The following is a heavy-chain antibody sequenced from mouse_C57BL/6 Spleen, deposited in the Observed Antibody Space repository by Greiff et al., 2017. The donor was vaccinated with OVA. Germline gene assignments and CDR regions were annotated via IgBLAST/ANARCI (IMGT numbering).Heavy chain of an antibody. CDR2: INYDGSST. D-gene: IGHD4-1*01. Sequence: EVKLVESEGGLVQPGSSMKLSCTASGFTFSDYYMAWVRQVPEKGLEWVANINYDGSSTYYLDSLKSRFIISRDNAKNILYLQMSSLKSEDTATYYCARVRTGTFFDYWGQGTTLTVSS. CDR1: GFTFSDYY. J-gene: IGHJ2*01. CDR3: ARVRTGTFFDY. V-gene: IGHV5-16*01.